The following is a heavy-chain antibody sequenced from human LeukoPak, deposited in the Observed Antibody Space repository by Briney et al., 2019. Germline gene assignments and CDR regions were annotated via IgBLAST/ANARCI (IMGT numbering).Heavy chain of an antibody. D-gene: IGHD5-12*01. J-gene: IGHJ5*02. CDR3: ARVPEPGYSGYDYNWFDP. Sequence: SQTLSLTCAISGDSVSSNSAAWNWIRQSPSRGLEWLGRTYYRSKWYNDYAVSVKSRITINPDTSKNPFSLQLNSVTPEDTAVYYCARVPEPGYSGYDYNWFDPWGRGTLVTVSS. CDR1: GDSVSSNSAA. V-gene: IGHV6-1*01. CDR2: TYYRSKWYN.